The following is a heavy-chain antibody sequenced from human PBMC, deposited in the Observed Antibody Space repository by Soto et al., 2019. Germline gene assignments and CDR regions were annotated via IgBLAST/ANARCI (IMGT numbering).Heavy chain of an antibody. Sequence: QVQLVQSGAEVKKPGASVKVSCKSSGYTFTSYGIIWVRQAPGQGLQWMGWISAYNGNKNYEQKIKGRVTMTIDKSTRKAYMELRSLSAEDTAVYCCARAKGDFDYWGQGTLVTVSS. V-gene: IGHV1-18*01. J-gene: IGHJ4*02. CDR3: ARAKGDFDY. CDR1: GYTFTSYG. CDR2: ISAYNGNK.